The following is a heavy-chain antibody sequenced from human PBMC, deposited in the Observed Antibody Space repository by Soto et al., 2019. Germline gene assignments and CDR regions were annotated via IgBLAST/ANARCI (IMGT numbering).Heavy chain of an antibody. J-gene: IGHJ5*02. CDR2: IYHGGST. V-gene: IGHV4-38-2*01. D-gene: IGHD3-22*01. CDR1: GYSISSGYY. Sequence: SETLSLTCAVSGYSISSGYYWGWLRQPPGKGLQWIASIYHGGSTYYNPSLNSRVTLSIDMTNNRVSLILNSVTAADTAVYYCARVGPWVPYYYDSSPYTFENSFDPWGQGTLVTVSS. CDR3: ARVGPWVPYYYDSSPYTFENSFDP.